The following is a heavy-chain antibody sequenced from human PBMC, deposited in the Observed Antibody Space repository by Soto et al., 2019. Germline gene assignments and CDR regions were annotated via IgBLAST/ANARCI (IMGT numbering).Heavy chain of an antibody. D-gene: IGHD2-15*01. Sequence: PGGSLRLSCAASGFTFSSYWMSWVRQAPGKGLEWVANIKQDGSEKYYVDSVKGRFTISRDNAKNSLYLQMNSLRAEDTAVYYCARDRGDIVVVVAGLDAFDIWGQGTMVTVSS. CDR3: ARDRGDIVVVVAGLDAFDI. J-gene: IGHJ3*02. CDR1: GFTFSSYW. CDR2: IKQDGSEK. V-gene: IGHV3-7*01.